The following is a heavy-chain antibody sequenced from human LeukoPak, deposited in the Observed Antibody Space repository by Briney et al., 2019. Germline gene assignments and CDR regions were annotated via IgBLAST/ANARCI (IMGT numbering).Heavy chain of an antibody. J-gene: IGHJ2*01. Sequence: ASVKVSCKASGYTFTSYGISWVRQAPGQGLEWMGWISAYNGNTNYAQKLQGRVTMTTDTSTSTAYMELRSLRSDDTAVYYCARARWLQSNWYFDLWGRGTLVTVSS. CDR3: ARARWLQSNWYFDL. CDR1: GYTFTSYG. CDR2: ISAYNGNT. D-gene: IGHD5-24*01. V-gene: IGHV1-18*01.